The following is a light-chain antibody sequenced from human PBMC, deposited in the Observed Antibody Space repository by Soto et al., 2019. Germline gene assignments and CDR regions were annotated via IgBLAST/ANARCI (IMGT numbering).Light chain of an antibody. CDR3: QSYDSSLSGWV. V-gene: IGLV1-40*01. J-gene: IGLJ3*02. CDR2: GNS. Sequence: QSVLTQPPSVSGAPGQRVTISCTGSSSNIGAGYDVHWYQQLPGTAPKLLIYGNSNRPSGVPDRFSGSKSGTSASLAITGLQAXXXAXXYCQSYDSSLSGWVFGGGTKLTVL. CDR1: SSNIGAGYD.